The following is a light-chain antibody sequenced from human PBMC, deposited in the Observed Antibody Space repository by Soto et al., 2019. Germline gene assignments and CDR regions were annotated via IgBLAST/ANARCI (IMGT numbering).Light chain of an antibody. CDR1: RSVSSY. J-gene: IGKJ1*01. CDR2: DAS. Sequence: EIVLTQSPVTLSFSPGERATLSCRASRSVSSYLAWYQQKPGQAPRLLIYDASNRATGIPARFSGSGSGTDFTLTISSLEPEDFAVYYCQQRSNWPRTFGQGTKLDIK. V-gene: IGKV3-11*01. CDR3: QQRSNWPRT.